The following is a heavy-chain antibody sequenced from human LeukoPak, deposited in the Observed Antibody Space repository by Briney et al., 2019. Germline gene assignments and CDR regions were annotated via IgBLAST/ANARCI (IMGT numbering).Heavy chain of an antibody. CDR2: IHPNSADT. J-gene: IGHJ5*02. CDR1: GYTFTDYY. Sequence: GASVKVSCKASGYTFTDYYMHWVRQAPGQGLEWMGWIHPNSADTKSAQRFQGRVTMTRDTSISTAYMELTRLTSDDTAVYYCASYYGHYTRNWMDTWGQGTLVTVSS. CDR3: ASYYGHYTRNWMDT. D-gene: IGHD4-17*01. V-gene: IGHV1-2*02.